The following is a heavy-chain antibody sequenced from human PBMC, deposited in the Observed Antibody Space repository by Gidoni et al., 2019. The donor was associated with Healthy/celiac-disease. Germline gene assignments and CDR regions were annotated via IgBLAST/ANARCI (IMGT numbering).Heavy chain of an antibody. CDR1: GGSISSYY. V-gene: IGHV4-59*01. Sequence: QVQLQESGPGLVKPSETLSLTCTVSGGSISSYYWSWIRQPPGKGLEWIGYIYYSGSTNYNPSLKSRVTISVDTSKNQFSLKLSSVTAADTAVYYCARGEPAARRYFDYWGQGTLVTVSS. J-gene: IGHJ4*02. CDR2: IYYSGST. D-gene: IGHD6-6*01. CDR3: ARGEPAARRYFDY.